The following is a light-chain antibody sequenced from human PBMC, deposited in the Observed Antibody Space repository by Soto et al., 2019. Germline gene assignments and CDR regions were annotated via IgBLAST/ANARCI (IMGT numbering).Light chain of an antibody. Sequence: ELVLTQSPGTLSLSPGERAPLSGVAIQSVTSNYLAWYQQKPGQAPRLLIFGASIRVTGIPDRFIGSGSGTDFTLTIRRLEPEDFAVYYCQHYVTSLTTFGQGNKVDIK. CDR3: QHYVTSLTT. CDR1: QSVTSNY. J-gene: IGKJ1*01. V-gene: IGKV3-20*01. CDR2: GAS.